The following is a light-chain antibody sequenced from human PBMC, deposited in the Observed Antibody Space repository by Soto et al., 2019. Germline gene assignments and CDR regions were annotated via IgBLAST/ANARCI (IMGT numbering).Light chain of an antibody. Sequence: DIQMTQSPSTLPASVGDRVTITCRASQTISSWLAWYQQKPGKAPDLLIYDASRLAGGVPSRFSGSESVTEFTLTIGSLLPDDFATYFCQQYYNYSTFGQGTKVDIK. CDR2: DAS. J-gene: IGKJ1*01. CDR3: QQYYNYST. V-gene: IGKV1-5*01. CDR1: QTISSW.